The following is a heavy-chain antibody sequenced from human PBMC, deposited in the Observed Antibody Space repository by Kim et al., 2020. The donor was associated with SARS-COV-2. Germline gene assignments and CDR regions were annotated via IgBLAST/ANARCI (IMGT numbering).Heavy chain of an antibody. CDR3: AKTLYGSFPFDP. D-gene: IGHD3-10*01. Sequence: NYAQQFQGKVTITADESTSTAYMELSSLRSEDTAVYYCAKTLYGSFPFDPWGQGTLVTVSS. J-gene: IGHJ5*02. V-gene: IGHV1-69*01.